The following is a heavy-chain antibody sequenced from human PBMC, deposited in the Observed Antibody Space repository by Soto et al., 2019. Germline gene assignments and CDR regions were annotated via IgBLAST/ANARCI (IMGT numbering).Heavy chain of an antibody. CDR1: GYTFTSYG. J-gene: IGHJ6*02. CDR2: ISAYNGNT. Sequence: AASVKVSCKASGYTFTSYGISWVRQAPGQGLEWMGWISAYNGNTNYAQKLQGRVTMTTDTSTSTAYMELRSLRSDDTAVYYCARDGVDTATGYYYGMDVWGQGTTVTAP. D-gene: IGHD5-18*01. V-gene: IGHV1-18*01. CDR3: ARDGVDTATGYYYGMDV.